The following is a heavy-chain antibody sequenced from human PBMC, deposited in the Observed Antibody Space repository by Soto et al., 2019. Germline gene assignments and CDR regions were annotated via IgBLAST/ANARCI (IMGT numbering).Heavy chain of an antibody. J-gene: IGHJ4*02. CDR2: IYYSGST. CDR3: ARGEWLAPRSEEVYFDY. D-gene: IGHD6-19*01. V-gene: IGHV4-59*01. CDR1: GGSISSYY. Sequence: SETLSLTCTVSGGSISSYYWSWIRQPPGKGLEWIGYIYYSGSTNYNPSLKSRVTISVDTSKNQFSLKLSSVTAADTALYYCARGEWLAPRSEEVYFDYWGQGTLVTVS.